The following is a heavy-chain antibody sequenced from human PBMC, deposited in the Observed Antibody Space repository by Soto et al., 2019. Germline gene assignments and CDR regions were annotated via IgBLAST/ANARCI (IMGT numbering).Heavy chain of an antibody. Sequence: ASVKVSCKASGYTFTSHGISCVRQAPGQGLEWMGWITTYNGNTNYAQKFQGRVTMTTDTSTSTAYMELRSLRSDDSAVYYCAMSMVRGVIPLEYWGQGTLVTVSS. CDR1: GYTFTSHG. CDR2: ITTYNGNT. CDR3: AMSMVRGVIPLEY. J-gene: IGHJ4*02. D-gene: IGHD3-10*01. V-gene: IGHV1-18*01.